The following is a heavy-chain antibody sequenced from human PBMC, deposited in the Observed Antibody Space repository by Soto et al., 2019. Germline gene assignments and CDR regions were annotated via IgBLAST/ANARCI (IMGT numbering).Heavy chain of an antibody. V-gene: IGHV4-34*01. Sequence: SETLSLTCAVYGGSFSGYYWSWIRQPPGKGLEWIGEINHSGSTNYNPSLKSRVTISVDTSKNQFSLKLSSVTAADTAVYYCARQPKDWNYGYFDYWGQGTLVTVSS. J-gene: IGHJ4*02. CDR1: GGSFSGYY. CDR2: INHSGST. CDR3: ARQPKDWNYGYFDY. D-gene: IGHD1-7*01.